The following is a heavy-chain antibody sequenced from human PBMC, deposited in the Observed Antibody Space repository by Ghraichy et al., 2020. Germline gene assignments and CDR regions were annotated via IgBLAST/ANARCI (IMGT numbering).Heavy chain of an antibody. V-gene: IGHV4-61*01. Sequence: TLSLTCTVSGGSVSSGNYYWSWIRQSPGKGLEWIGDIYYSGSPNYHPSLKSRLTISVDTSKNQFSLKLTSVTAADTAVYYCARRHDSSGYHWKYFDLWGRGTLVTVSS. CDR2: IYYSGSP. CDR3: ARRHDSSGYHWKYFDL. CDR1: GGSVSSGNYY. J-gene: IGHJ2*01. D-gene: IGHD3-22*01.